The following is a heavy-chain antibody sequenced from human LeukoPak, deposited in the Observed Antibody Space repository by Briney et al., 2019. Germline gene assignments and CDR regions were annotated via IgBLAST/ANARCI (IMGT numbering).Heavy chain of an antibody. Sequence: VASVKVSCKASGGAFSSYAISWVRQAPGQGLEWMGRIIPIFGIANYAQKFQGRVTITADKSTSTAYMELSSLRSEDTAVYYCAREMAATFRTFDYWGQGTLVTVSS. V-gene: IGHV1-69*04. CDR2: IIPIFGIA. J-gene: IGHJ4*02. CDR3: AREMAATFRTFDY. D-gene: IGHD5-24*01. CDR1: GGAFSSYA.